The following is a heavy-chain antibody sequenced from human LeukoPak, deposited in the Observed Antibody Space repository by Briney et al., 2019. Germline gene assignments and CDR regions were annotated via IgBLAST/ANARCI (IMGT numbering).Heavy chain of an antibody. Sequence: ASGKVSCKASAYGFTDYYMHWVRQAPGQGLEWMGWINPNTGVTSYAQNFQGRVNMTRDTAINTSYMELSRLTSDDTAVYYCANEQYLVLRDWGQGTLGTVSS. J-gene: IGHJ4*02. V-gene: IGHV1-2*02. CDR2: INPNTGVT. CDR3: ANEQYLVLRD. CDR1: AYGFTDYY. D-gene: IGHD6-13*01.